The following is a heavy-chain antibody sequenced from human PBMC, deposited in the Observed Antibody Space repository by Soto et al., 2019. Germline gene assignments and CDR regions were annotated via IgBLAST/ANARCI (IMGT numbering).Heavy chain of an antibody. D-gene: IGHD3-22*01. CDR1: GGTFSSYA. CDR3: ARGARRYYDSSGYYDMYYFYY. CDR2: IIPIFGTA. Sequence: SVKVSCKASGGTFSSYAISWVRQAHGQGLEWMGGIIPIFGTANSAQKFQGRVTITADESKSTAYMELSSLRSEDTAVYYCARGARRYYDSSGYYDMYYFYYWGQGTLVTVSS. V-gene: IGHV1-69*13. J-gene: IGHJ4*02.